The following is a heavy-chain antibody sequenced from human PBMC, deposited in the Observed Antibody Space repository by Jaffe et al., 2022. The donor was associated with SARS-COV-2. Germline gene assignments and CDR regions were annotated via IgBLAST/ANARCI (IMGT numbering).Heavy chain of an antibody. D-gene: IGHD3-3*01. J-gene: IGHJ3*02. V-gene: IGHV3-15*01. CDR2: IKSKTDGGTT. Sequence: EVQLVESGGGLVKPGGSLRLSCAASGFTFSNAWMSWVRQAPGKGLEWVGRIKSKTDGGTTDYAAPVKGRFTISRDDSKNTLYLQMNSLKTEDTAVYYCTTDYYDFWSPLEVAFDIWGQGTMVTVSS. CDR1: GFTFSNAW. CDR3: TTDYYDFWSPLEVAFDI.